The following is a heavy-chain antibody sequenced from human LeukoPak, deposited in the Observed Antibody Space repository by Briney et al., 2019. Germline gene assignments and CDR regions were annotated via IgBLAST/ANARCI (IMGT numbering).Heavy chain of an antibody. CDR3: AKDQGQAVVPRRFYN. J-gene: IGHJ4*02. V-gene: IGHV3-23*01. CDR1: GFMFSNFA. CDR2: IYYSGGNT. Sequence: PGGSLRLSCAASGFMFSNFAMSWVRQAPGKGLEWVSTIYYSGGNTYSADSVKGRFTISRDNAKNTLYLQMNSLRAEDTAVYYCAKDQGQAVVPRRFYNWGQGTLVTVSS. D-gene: IGHD2-2*01.